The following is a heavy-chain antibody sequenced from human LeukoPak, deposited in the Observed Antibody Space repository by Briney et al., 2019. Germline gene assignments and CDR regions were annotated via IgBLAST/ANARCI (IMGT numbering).Heavy chain of an antibody. CDR3: AREFTSSWYGDY. CDR1: GFTFSTYS. CDR2: ISSSSSTM. Sequence: PGRSLRLSCVASGFTFSTYSMNWVRQAPGKGLEWVSYISSSSSTMYYADSVKGRFTISRDNAKTSLYLQMNRMRDEDTAVYYCAREFTSSWYGDYWGQGTLVTVSS. D-gene: IGHD6-13*01. J-gene: IGHJ4*02. V-gene: IGHV3-48*02.